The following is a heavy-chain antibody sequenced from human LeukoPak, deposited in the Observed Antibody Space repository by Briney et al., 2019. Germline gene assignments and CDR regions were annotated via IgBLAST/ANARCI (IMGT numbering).Heavy chain of an antibody. J-gene: IGHJ4*02. Sequence: GGSLRLSCAASGFSFSNYEMNWVRQAPGKGLEWVSYISSSGSSINYADSVKGRFTTSRDNAENSLSLQMNSLRAEDTAVYYCSRVACSSTTCYLAYWGQGTLVTVSS. CDR3: SRVACSSTTCYLAY. D-gene: IGHD2-2*01. V-gene: IGHV3-48*03. CDR2: ISSSGSSI. CDR1: GFSFSNYE.